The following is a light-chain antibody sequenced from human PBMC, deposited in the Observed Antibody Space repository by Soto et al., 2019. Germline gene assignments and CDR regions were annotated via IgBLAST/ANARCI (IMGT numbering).Light chain of an antibody. Sequence: DIQMTPSPSSLSASVGDRVTITCRASQGISSYLAWYQQKPGTAPKLLIYAASSLQSGVPSRFSGSGSGTDFTLTISSLQPEDFATYYCQQSYSTPPITFGQGTRLEIK. CDR1: QGISSY. J-gene: IGKJ5*01. CDR2: AAS. V-gene: IGKV1-39*01. CDR3: QQSYSTPPIT.